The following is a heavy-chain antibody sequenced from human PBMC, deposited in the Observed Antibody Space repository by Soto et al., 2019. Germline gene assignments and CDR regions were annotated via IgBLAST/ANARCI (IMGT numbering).Heavy chain of an antibody. J-gene: IGHJ5*02. Sequence: GASVKVSYKASGYTFTSYGISWVRQAPGQGLEWMGRIIPIIGIINYAQKFQGRVTITADKFTGTAYMELTRLRSDDTAVYYCAGDPDSHYNDSHAYSYPWGQGTLVTVSS. CDR3: AGDPDSHYNDSHAYSYP. CDR1: GYTFTSYG. D-gene: IGHD3-22*01. V-gene: IGHV1-69*04. CDR2: IIPIIGII.